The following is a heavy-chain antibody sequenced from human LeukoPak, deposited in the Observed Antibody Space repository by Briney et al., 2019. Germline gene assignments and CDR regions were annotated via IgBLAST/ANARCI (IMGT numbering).Heavy chain of an antibody. J-gene: IGHJ6*03. Sequence: GGSLRLSCTTSGFTFGDYAMSWFRQAQGKGLEWVGFIGSKTYGGATEYAASVKGRFTISRDDFKSIAYLQMNRLKTEDTAMYYCTSDGFMDVWGKGTTVTVSS. CDR3: TSDGFMDV. CDR2: IGSKTYGGAT. D-gene: IGHD2-2*03. V-gene: IGHV3-49*03. CDR1: GFTFGDYA.